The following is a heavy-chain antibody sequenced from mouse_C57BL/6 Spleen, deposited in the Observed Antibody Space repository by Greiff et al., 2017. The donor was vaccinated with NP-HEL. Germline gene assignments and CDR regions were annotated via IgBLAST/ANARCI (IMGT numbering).Heavy chain of an antibody. CDR3: ARHDYPYYYAMDY. Sequence: VQLMESGPGLVAPSQSLSITCTVSGFSLTSYGVHWVRQPPGKGLEWLVVIWSDGSTTYNSALKSRLSISKDNSKSQVFLKMNSLQTDDTAMYYCARHDYPYYYAMDYWGQGTSVTVSS. D-gene: IGHD2-4*01. V-gene: IGHV2-6-1*01. CDR1: GFSLTSYG. CDR2: IWSDGST. J-gene: IGHJ4*01.